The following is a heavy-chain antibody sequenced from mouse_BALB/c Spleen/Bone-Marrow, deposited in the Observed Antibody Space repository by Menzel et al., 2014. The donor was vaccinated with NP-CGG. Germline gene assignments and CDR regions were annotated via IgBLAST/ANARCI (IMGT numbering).Heavy chain of an antibody. D-gene: IGHD4-1*01. Sequence: LVKTGASVKISCKASGYSFTGYYMRWVKQSHGKSLEWIGYISCYNGATSYNQKFKGKATFTVDTSSSTAYMQFNSLTSEDSAVYYCARRDWDGGYYFDYWGQGTTLTVSS. J-gene: IGHJ2*01. CDR1: GYSFTGYY. CDR3: ARRDWDGGYYFDY. V-gene: IGHV1S34*01. CDR2: ISCYNGAT.